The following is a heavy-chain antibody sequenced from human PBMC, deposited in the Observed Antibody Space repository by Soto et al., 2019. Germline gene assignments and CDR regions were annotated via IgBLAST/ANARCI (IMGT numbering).Heavy chain of an antibody. CDR3: ASSNLGYCTNGVCARQNNWFDP. V-gene: IGHV4-34*01. Sequence: SETLSLACAVYGGSFSGYYWSWIRQPPGKGLEWIGEINHSGSINYNPSLKSRVTISVDTSKNQFSLKLSSVTAADTAVYYCASSNLGYCTNGVCARQNNWFDPWGQGILVTVSS. CDR1: GGSFSGYY. CDR2: INHSGSI. D-gene: IGHD2-8*01. J-gene: IGHJ5*02.